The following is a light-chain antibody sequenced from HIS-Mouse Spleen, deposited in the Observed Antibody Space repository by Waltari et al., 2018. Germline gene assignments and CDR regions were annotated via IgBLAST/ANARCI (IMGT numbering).Light chain of an antibody. Sequence: QSVLTQPPSVSGAPGQRVTIPCTGSSSNIGAGYDVHWYHQLPGTAPKLLIYGNSNRPSGVPDRFSGSKSGTSASLAITGLQAEDEADYYCQSYDSSLSGFVVFGGGTKLTVL. V-gene: IGLV1-40*01. CDR3: QSYDSSLSGFVV. CDR2: GNS. J-gene: IGLJ2*01. CDR1: SSNIGAGYD.